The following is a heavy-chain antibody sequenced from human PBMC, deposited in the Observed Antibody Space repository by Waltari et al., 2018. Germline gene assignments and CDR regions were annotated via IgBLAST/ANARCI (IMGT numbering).Heavy chain of an antibody. D-gene: IGHD2-8*02. J-gene: IGHJ4*02. Sequence: QVQLVESGGGVVQPGKSLRLSCSASGFSFSGFSMHWVRQAPGKGMEWLAGITYDGEHKDYADAVNGRFTISRDNSKNTVYLQMNILGLQDTAVYYCASDPSRLSTPGGYFDNWGQGTLVTVSS. CDR3: ASDPSRLSTPGGYFDN. V-gene: IGHV3-30*03. CDR1: GFSFSGFS. CDR2: ITYDGEHK.